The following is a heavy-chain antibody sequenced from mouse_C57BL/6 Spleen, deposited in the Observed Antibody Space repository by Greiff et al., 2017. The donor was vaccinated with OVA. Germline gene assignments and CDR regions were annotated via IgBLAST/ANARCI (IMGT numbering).Heavy chain of an antibody. CDR3: ATYRGGDYDEWYFDV. D-gene: IGHD2-4*01. J-gene: IGHJ1*03. CDR1: GYTFTDYN. Sequence: VQLQQSGPELVKPGASVKIPCKASGYTFTDYNMDWVKQSHGKSLEWIGDINPNNGGTIYNQKFKGQATLTVDRSSSPAYMELRSLTSEDTAVYYCATYRGGDYDEWYFDVWGTGTTVTVSS. V-gene: IGHV1-18*01. CDR2: INPNNGGT.